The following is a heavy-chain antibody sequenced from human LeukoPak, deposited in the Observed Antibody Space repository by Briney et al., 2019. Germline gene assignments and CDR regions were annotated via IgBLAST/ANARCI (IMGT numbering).Heavy chain of an antibody. CDR2: IRRNSDGGTI. CDR1: GFSFSDAW. Sequence: GGSLRLSCAASGFSFSDAWMNWVRQAPGKGLEWVGRIRRNSDGGTIDYAAPVKGRFALSRDDSKNTLYLHMSSLQTEDTAVYYCATDFYDTTWGQGTLVTVSS. V-gene: IGHV3-15*07. J-gene: IGHJ5*02. CDR3: ATDFYDTT. D-gene: IGHD3-22*01.